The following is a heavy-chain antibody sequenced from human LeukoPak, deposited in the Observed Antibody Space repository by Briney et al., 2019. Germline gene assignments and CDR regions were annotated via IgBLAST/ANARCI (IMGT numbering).Heavy chain of an antibody. Sequence: GSLRLSFAASGFPFTSYAMSWVRPATGKGLEWVSTISGRGGSTYYADSVKGRFSISRDTSKNTLYLQMNSPSAEDTAVYYCAKGHYDDSSGQYFDYWGQGTPVTVSS. CDR2: ISGRGGST. J-gene: IGHJ4*02. D-gene: IGHD3-22*01. V-gene: IGHV3-23*01. CDR3: AKGHYDDSSGQYFDY. CDR1: GFPFTSYA.